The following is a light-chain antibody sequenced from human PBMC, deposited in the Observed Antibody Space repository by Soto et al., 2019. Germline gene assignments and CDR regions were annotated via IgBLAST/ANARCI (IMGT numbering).Light chain of an antibody. J-gene: IGKJ1*01. Sequence: DIVWTHSRATLSLSPVDKATLYYRASQSVSSFLSWYQQKPGQSPRLLIYGASGRATGIPDRFSGSGSGTDFTLTISSLEPEDFAVYYCQQYGSAPRTFGQGTKVDIK. CDR1: QSVSSF. CDR3: QQYGSAPRT. V-gene: IGKV3-20*01. CDR2: GAS.